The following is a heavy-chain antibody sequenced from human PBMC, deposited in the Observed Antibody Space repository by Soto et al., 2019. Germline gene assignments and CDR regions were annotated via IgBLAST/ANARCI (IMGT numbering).Heavy chain of an antibody. CDR3: AKDGSSSTRNYFDY. J-gene: IGHJ4*02. D-gene: IGHD6-6*01. V-gene: IGHV3-23*01. CDR1: GFIFENFG. CDR2: ISGSGFKK. Sequence: PGGSLRLSCAASGFIFENFGMSWVRQAPGKGLEWISSISGSGFKKYYADSVKGRFTISRDNSKSTLYLQMNSLRAEDTAVYYCAKDGSSSTRNYFDYWGQGTLVTVSS.